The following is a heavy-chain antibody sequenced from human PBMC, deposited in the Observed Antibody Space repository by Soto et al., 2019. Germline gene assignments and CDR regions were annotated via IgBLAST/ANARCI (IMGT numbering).Heavy chain of an antibody. CDR3: AREYYYDSSGYWDFGY. J-gene: IGHJ4*02. CDR1: GFTFRTYT. Sequence: GGSPRLSRAASGFTFRTYTINWGRPAPGKGLEWVSSISSSSSYIYYADSVKGRFTISRDNAKKSLYLQMNSLRAEDTAVYYCAREYYYDSSGYWDFGYWGQGTLVTVSS. CDR2: ISSSSSYI. V-gene: IGHV3-21*01. D-gene: IGHD3-22*01.